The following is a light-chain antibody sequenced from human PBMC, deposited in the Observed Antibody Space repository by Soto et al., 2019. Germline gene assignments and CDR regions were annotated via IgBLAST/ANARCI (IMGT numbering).Light chain of an antibody. CDR1: SSNIGAGYD. J-gene: IGLJ1*01. Sequence: QSVLTQAPSVSGDPGQRVTISCTGSSSNIGAGYDVHWYQQLPGTAPKLLIYGNSNRPSGVPDRFSGSKSGTSASLAITGLQAEDEADYYCQSYDSSLIGSSYVFGTGTKVTVL. V-gene: IGLV1-40*01. CDR2: GNS. CDR3: QSYDSSLIGSSYV.